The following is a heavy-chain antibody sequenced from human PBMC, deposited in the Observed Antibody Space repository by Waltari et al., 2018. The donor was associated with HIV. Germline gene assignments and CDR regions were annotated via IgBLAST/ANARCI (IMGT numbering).Heavy chain of an antibody. CDR2: IYYSGGT. V-gene: IGHV4-39*01. CDR3: ARHSLTYYYDSSGYSVAFDY. J-gene: IGHJ4*02. D-gene: IGHD3-22*01. Sequence: QLQLQESGPGLVKPSETLSLTCTVSGGSISSSSYYWGWIRQPPGKGLEWIGSIYYSGGTYCNPSLKSRGTISVDTSKNQFSLKLSSVTAADTAVYYCARHSLTYYYDSSGYSVAFDYWGQGTLVTVSS. CDR1: GGSISSSSYY.